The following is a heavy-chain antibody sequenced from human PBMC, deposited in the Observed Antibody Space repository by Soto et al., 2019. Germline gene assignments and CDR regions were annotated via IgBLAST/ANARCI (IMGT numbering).Heavy chain of an antibody. Sequence: SETLSLTCAVSGGSISSSNWWSWVRQPPGKGLEWIGEIYHSGSTNYNPSLKSRVTISVDKSKNQFSLKQSSVTAADTAVYYCARDFKDRYCSSTSCSHFDYWGQGTLVTVSS. D-gene: IGHD2-2*01. V-gene: IGHV4-4*02. CDR3: ARDFKDRYCSSTSCSHFDY. J-gene: IGHJ4*02. CDR1: GGSISSSNW. CDR2: IYHSGST.